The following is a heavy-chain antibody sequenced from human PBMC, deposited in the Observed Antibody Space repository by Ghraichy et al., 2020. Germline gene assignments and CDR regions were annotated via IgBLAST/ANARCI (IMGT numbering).Heavy chain of an antibody. CDR1: GYFFTYHY. CDR3: ARGLPGQQLVLWFDP. J-gene: IGHJ5*02. D-gene: IGHD6-13*01. Sequence: ASVKVSCKASGYFFTYHYIHWVRQAPGQGLEWMGWINPKDGDTNYAQKFQGWITMSRDTSISTAYMELSSLTSDDTAVYYCARGLPGQQLVLWFDPWGQGTLVTVSS. V-gene: IGHV1-2*04. CDR2: INPKDGDT.